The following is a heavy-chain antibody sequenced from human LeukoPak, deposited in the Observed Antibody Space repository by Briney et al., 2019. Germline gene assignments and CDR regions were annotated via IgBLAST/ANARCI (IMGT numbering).Heavy chain of an antibody. CDR3: AKGAYPSGGIAVAATGTDWYFDL. Sequence: GGSLRLSCAASGFTFDDYAMHWVRQAPGKGLEWVSGISWNSGSIGYADSVKGRFTISRDNAKNSLYLQMNSLRAEDTALYYCAKGAYPSGGIAVAATGTDWYFDLWGRGTLVTVSS. CDR2: ISWNSGSI. CDR1: GFTFDDYA. J-gene: IGHJ2*01. V-gene: IGHV3-9*01. D-gene: IGHD6-19*01.